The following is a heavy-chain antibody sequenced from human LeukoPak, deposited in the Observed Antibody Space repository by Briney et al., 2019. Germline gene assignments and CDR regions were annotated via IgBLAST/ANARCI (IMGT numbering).Heavy chain of an antibody. CDR1: GDSISSYY. D-gene: IGHD4-17*01. CDR2: IYYSGST. J-gene: IGHJ6*03. Sequence: SETLSLTCTVSGDSISSYYWTWIRQPPGKGLEWIGYIYYSGSTNYNPSLKSRVTISVDTSKNQFSLKLSSVTAADTAVYYRARGYGDYDLAYYYYMDVWGKGTTVTVSS. V-gene: IGHV4-59*01. CDR3: ARGYGDYDLAYYYYMDV.